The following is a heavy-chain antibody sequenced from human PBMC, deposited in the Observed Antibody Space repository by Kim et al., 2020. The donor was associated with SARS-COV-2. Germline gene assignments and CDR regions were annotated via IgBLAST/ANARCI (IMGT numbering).Heavy chain of an antibody. V-gene: IGHV4-34*01. CDR1: GGSFSGYY. J-gene: IGHJ6*02. Sequence: SETLSLTCAVYGGSFSGYYWSWIRQPPGKGLEWIGEINHSGSTNYNPSLKSRVTISVDTSKNQFSLKLSSVTAADTAVYYCARGEELLWFRVSNYGMDVWGQGTTVTVSS. CDR2: INHSGST. D-gene: IGHD3-10*01. CDR3: ARGEELLWFRVSNYGMDV.